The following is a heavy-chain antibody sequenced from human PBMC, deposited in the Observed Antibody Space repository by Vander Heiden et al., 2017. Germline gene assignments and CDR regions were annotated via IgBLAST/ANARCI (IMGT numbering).Heavy chain of an antibody. CDR2: ILSNDEK. V-gene: IGHV2-26*01. Sequence: QVTLKESGPVLLNPTETLTLPCTVPAFSLSNARMGVSWIRQPPGKALEWLAHILSNDEKSYSTSLESRLTSSKYTSKSQVVLTMTNMDPVDTATYYCARMSLRITMVRVFINYYYYGMDVWGQGTTVTVSS. CDR1: AFSLSNARMG. D-gene: IGHD3-10*01. CDR3: ARMSLRITMVRVFINYYYYGMDV. J-gene: IGHJ6*02.